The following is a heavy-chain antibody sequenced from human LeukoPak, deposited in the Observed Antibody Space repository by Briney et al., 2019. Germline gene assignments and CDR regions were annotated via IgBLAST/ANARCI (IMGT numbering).Heavy chain of an antibody. CDR2: ISGSSSYI. Sequence: GGSLRLSCAASGITFSSYIMNWVRQAPGRGLEWVSSISGSSSYIYYADSVKGRFTISRDNAKNSLYLQMNSLRAEDTAVYYCARDGEEMATIVEYFQHWGRGTLVTVSS. CDR3: ARDGEEMATIVEYFQH. D-gene: IGHD5-24*01. CDR1: GITFSSYI. V-gene: IGHV3-21*01. J-gene: IGHJ1*01.